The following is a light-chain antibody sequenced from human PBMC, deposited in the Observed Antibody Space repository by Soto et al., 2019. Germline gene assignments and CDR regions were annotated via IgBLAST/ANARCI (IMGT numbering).Light chain of an antibody. Sequence: QPPSSLSVSDGERVTLTCRASQSISSYFNWYQQKQAKAPKILIYAASRVKSMVPTMSSGSGARTYITLTSSILQPEDVATYCWQQSNSTPLTFGQGTMVDI. J-gene: IGKJ1*01. CDR1: QSISSY. CDR3: QQSNSTPLT. V-gene: IGKV1-39*01. CDR2: AAS.